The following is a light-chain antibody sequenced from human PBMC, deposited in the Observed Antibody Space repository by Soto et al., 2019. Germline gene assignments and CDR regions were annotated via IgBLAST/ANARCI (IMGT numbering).Light chain of an antibody. CDR1: QSGSSSY. J-gene: IGKJ1*01. Sequence: ELVLTQSPGTLSLPPGERATLSCRASQSGSSSYLAWYQQKPGQPPRLLIYGASSRATGIPDRFSGSGSGTGFTLTTSRPEHVDCAVYYCQDYGSSPRTFGQRTKVDI. V-gene: IGKV3-20*01. CDR3: QDYGSSPRT. CDR2: GAS.